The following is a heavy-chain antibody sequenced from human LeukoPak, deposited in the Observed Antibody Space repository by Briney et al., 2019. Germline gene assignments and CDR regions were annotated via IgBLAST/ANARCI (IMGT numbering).Heavy chain of an antibody. V-gene: IGHV3-33*06. J-gene: IGHJ4*02. CDR3: AKEIHYYDSSGYYPY. D-gene: IGHD3-22*01. CDR1: GFTFSSYG. Sequence: PGGSLRLSCAASGFTFSSYGMHWVRQAPGKGLEWVAVIWYDGSNKYYADSVKGRFTISRDNSKNTLYLQMNSLRAEDTAVYYCAKEIHYYDSSGYYPYWGQGTLVTVSS. CDR2: IWYDGSNK.